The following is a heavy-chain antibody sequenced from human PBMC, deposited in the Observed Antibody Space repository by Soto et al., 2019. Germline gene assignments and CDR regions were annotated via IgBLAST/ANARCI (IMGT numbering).Heavy chain of an antibody. Sequence: QVQLVESGGGVVQPGRSLRLSCAASGFTFSSYAMHWVRQAPGKGLEWVAVISYDGSNKYYADSVKGRFTISRDNSKNTLDLQMNRLRAEDTAVYYCARADYSPLAHPDFDYWGQGTLVTVSS. CDR3: ARADYSPLAHPDFDY. CDR1: GFTFSSYA. CDR2: ISYDGSNK. J-gene: IGHJ4*02. D-gene: IGHD2-15*01. V-gene: IGHV3-30-3*01.